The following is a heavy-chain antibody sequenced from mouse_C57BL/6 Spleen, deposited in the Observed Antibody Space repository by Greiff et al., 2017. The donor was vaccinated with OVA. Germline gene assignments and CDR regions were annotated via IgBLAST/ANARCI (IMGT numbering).Heavy chain of an antibody. D-gene: IGHD1-1*01. Sequence: VQLQQPGAELVKPGASVKLSCKASGYTFTSYWMQWVKQRPGQGLEWIGEIDPSDSYTNSNQKFKGKATLTVDTSSSTAYMQLSSLTSEDSAVYYCARKDYYGSSHWYFDVWGTGTTVTVSS. CDR3: ARKDYYGSSHWYFDV. V-gene: IGHV1-50*01. J-gene: IGHJ1*03. CDR2: IDPSDSYT. CDR1: GYTFTSYW.